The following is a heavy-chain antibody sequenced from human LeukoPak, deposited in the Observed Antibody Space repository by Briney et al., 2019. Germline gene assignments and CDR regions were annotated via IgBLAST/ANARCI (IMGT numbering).Heavy chain of an antibody. CDR3: AKDDAWLRFGE. V-gene: IGHV3-23*01. D-gene: IGHD3-10*01. Sequence: GALRLSCAASGFTFSSYGMTWVRQAPGKGLEWVSGISGSGGSTYYADSVKGRFTISRDNSKNMLYLEVISLTADDTAVYYCAKDDAWLRFGEWSQGTLVTVSS. CDR2: ISGSGGST. CDR1: GFTFSSYG. J-gene: IGHJ4*02.